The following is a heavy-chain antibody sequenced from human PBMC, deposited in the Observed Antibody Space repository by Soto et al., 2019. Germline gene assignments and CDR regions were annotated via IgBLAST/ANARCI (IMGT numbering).Heavy chain of an antibody. CDR2: IYPGDSDT. J-gene: IGHJ6*02. CDR1: GYSFTSYS. CDR3: ARGVKNYYYGMDV. V-gene: IGHV5-51*01. Sequence: PGESLKISCQGSGYSFTSYSIGWVRQMPGKGLEWMGIIYPGDSDTRYSPSFQGQVTISADKSISTAYLQWSSLKASGTAMYYCARGVKNYYYGMDVWGQGTTVTVSS. D-gene: IGHD3-22*01.